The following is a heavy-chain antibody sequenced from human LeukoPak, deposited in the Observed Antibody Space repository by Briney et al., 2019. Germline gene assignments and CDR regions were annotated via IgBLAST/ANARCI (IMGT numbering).Heavy chain of an antibody. CDR1: GFTFSSYG. Sequence: GGSLRLSCAASGFTFSSYGMHWVRQAPGKGLEWVAVISYDGSNKYYADSVKGRFTISRDNSKNTLYLQMNSLRAEDTAVCYCAREMYNWNWDPSSSYYYGMDVGGQGTTVTASS. J-gene: IGHJ6*02. CDR2: ISYDGSNK. CDR3: AREMYNWNWDPSSSYYYGMDV. D-gene: IGHD1-7*01. V-gene: IGHV3-30*03.